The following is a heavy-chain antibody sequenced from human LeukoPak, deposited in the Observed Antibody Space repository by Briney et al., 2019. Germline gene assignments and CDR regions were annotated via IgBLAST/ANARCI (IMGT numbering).Heavy chain of an antibody. D-gene: IGHD2-15*01. Sequence: GGSLRLSCAASGFTFSSYSMHWVRQAPGRGLEYVSAISSNRDNTYYANSVKGRFTISRDNSKNTLYLQMGSVRAEDMAVYYCARVAARVSLDYWGQGTLVTVSS. CDR3: ARVAARVSLDY. J-gene: IGHJ4*02. CDR2: ISSNRDNT. CDR1: GFTFSSYS. V-gene: IGHV3-64*01.